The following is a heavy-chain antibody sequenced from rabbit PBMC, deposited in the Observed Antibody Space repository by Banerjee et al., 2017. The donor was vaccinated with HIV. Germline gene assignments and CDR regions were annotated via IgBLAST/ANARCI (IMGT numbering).Heavy chain of an antibody. D-gene: IGHD1-1*01. CDR2: IFGESAKT. J-gene: IGHJ3*01. Sequence: QQQLEESGGGLVKPEGSLALTCKASGFDFNSYWICRVRQAPGKGLEWIACIFGESAKTTYASWAKGRFTISKTSSTTVTLQTTSLTAADTATYFCARSIGGYWMTRLDLWGPGTLVTVS. V-gene: IGHV1S45*01. CDR3: ARSIGGYWMTRLDL. CDR1: GFDFNSYW.